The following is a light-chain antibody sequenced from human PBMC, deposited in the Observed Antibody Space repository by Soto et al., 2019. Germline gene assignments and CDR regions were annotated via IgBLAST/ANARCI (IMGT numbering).Light chain of an antibody. CDR1: SSNIGNNY. CDR3: GTWDSSLSAVV. Sequence: QSVLTQPPSVSAAPGQKVTISCSGSSSNIGNNYVSWNQQLPGTAPKLLIYDNNKRPSGIPDRFSGSESGTSATLGITGLQTGDEADYYCGTWDSSLSAVVFGGGTKLTVL. CDR2: DNN. J-gene: IGLJ2*01. V-gene: IGLV1-51*01.